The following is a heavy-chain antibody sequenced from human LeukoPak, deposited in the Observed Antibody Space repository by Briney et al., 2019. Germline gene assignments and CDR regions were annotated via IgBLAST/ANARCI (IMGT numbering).Heavy chain of an antibody. J-gene: IGHJ6*03. CDR1: GYTFTSYG. V-gene: IGHV1-18*01. D-gene: IGHD6-13*01. Sequence: ASVKVSCKASGYTFTSYGISWVRQAPGQGPEWMGWISAYNGNTNYAQKFQGRVTMTRDTSISTAYMELSRLRSDDTAVYYCATSIAAAGDYYYYYYMDVWGKGTTVTISS. CDR2: ISAYNGNT. CDR3: ATSIAAAGDYYYYYYMDV.